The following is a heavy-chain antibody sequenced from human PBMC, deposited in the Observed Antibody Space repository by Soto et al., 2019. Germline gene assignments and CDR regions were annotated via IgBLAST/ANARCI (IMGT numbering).Heavy chain of an antibody. CDR2: ISSSSSYI. Sequence: GGSLRLSCAASGFTFSSYSMNWVRQAPGKGLEWVSSISSSSSYIYYADSVKGRFTISRDNAKNSLYLQMNSLRAEDTAVYYCARDNNVGGDGYNYKVVWDYYYGMDVWGQGTTVTVSS. V-gene: IGHV3-21*01. D-gene: IGHD5-12*01. CDR1: GFTFSSYS. J-gene: IGHJ6*02. CDR3: ARDNNVGGDGYNYKVVWDYYYGMDV.